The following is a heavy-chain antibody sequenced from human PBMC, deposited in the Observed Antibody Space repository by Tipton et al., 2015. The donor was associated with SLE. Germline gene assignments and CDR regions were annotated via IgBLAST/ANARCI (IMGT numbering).Heavy chain of an antibody. J-gene: IGHJ3*02. CDR1: GGSISRYY. D-gene: IGHD3-10*01. CDR2: IYYSGST. Sequence: TLSLTCTVSGGSISRYYWSWIRQTPGKGLEWIGYIYYSGSTNYNPSLKSRVTISVDTSKNQFSLKLSSVTAADTAVYYCARGEITMVQGVIWDDAFDIWGQGTMVTVSS. V-gene: IGHV4-59*01. CDR3: ARGEITMVQGVIWDDAFDI.